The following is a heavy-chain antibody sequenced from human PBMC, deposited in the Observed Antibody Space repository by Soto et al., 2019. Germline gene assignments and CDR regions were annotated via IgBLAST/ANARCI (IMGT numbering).Heavy chain of an antibody. Sequence: EVQLVESGGGLVKPGGSLRLSCAASGFTFSNAWMSWVRQAPGKGLEWVGRIKSKTDGGTTDYAAPVKGRFTIPRDDSKNTLYLQMNSLKTEDTAVYYCTTGIYGDYVKDYWGQGTLVTVSS. CDR2: IKSKTDGGTT. CDR3: TTGIYGDYVKDY. V-gene: IGHV3-15*01. CDR1: GFTFSNAW. D-gene: IGHD4-17*01. J-gene: IGHJ4*02.